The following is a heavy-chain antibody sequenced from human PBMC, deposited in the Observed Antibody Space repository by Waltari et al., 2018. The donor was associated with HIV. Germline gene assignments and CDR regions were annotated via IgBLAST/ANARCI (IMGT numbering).Heavy chain of an antibody. CDR3: ARGLFTIFGVVRSAGNWFDP. J-gene: IGHJ5*02. CDR1: GGSFSGYY. D-gene: IGHD3-3*01. V-gene: IGHV4-34*01. CDR2: INHSGST. Sequence: QVQLQQWGAGLLKPSETLSLTCAVYGGSFSGYYWSWIRQPPGKGLEWIGEINHSGSTNYNPSLKSRVNISVDTSKNQFSLKLSSVTAADTAVYYCARGLFTIFGVVRSAGNWFDPWGQGTLVTVSS.